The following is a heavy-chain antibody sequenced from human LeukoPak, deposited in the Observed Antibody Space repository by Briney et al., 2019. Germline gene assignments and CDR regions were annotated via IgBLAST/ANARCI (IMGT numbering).Heavy chain of an antibody. D-gene: IGHD4-23*01. CDR2: INPNSGGT. CDR3: AREDYCGNSGKGFDP. V-gene: IGHV1-2*02. Sequence: ASVKVSCKASGYTFTGYYMHWVRQAPGQGLEWMGWINPNSGGTNYARKFQGRVTMTRDTSISTAYMELSRLRSDDTAVYYCAREDYCGNSGKGFDPWGQGTLVTVSS. CDR1: GYTFTGYY. J-gene: IGHJ5*02.